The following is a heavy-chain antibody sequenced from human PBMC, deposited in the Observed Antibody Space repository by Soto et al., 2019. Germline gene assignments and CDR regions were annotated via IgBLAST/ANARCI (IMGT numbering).Heavy chain of an antibody. CDR3: ARVGYSSGWSFDY. V-gene: IGHV1-69*02. J-gene: IGHJ4*02. CDR2: IIPILGIA. Sequence: QVQLVQSGAEVKKPGSSVKVSCKASGGTFSSYTISWVRQAPGQGLEWMGRIIPILGIANYAQKFQGRVTITADKSTSTAYMELSSLRSEDPAVYYCARVGYSSGWSFDYWGQGTLVTVSS. CDR1: GGTFSSYT. D-gene: IGHD6-19*01.